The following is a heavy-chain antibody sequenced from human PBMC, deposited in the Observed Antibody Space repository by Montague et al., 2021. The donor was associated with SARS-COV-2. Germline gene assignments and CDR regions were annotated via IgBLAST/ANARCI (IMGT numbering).Heavy chain of an antibody. CDR3: ARLRDGVVPSPILGVGPYYYYYDMDV. CDR2: INHGGST. D-gene: IGHD2-15*01. CDR1: GTSFSDYY. J-gene: IGHJ6*03. V-gene: IGHV4-34*01. Sequence: SETLSLTCAVHGTSFSDYYWNWIRQPPGKGLEWIGEINHGGSTKYSPSPKSRLTISADTSKNQFSLKLTSVAAADTAVYYCARLRDGVVPSPILGVGPYYYYYDMDVWGRGTTVTVSS.